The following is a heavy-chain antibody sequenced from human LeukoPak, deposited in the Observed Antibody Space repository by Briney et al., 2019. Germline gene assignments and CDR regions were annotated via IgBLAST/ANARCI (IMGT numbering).Heavy chain of an antibody. CDR2: IYYSGST. D-gene: IGHD2-2*01. J-gene: IGHJ5*02. Sequence: SETLSLTCTVSGGSISNGDHYWSWIRQHPGKGLEWIGYIYYSGSTYYNPSLKSRVTISVDTSKNQFSLKLSSVTAADTAVYYCAREYAHRFDPWGQGTLVTVSS. CDR1: GGSISNGDHY. V-gene: IGHV4-31*03. CDR3: AREYAHRFDP.